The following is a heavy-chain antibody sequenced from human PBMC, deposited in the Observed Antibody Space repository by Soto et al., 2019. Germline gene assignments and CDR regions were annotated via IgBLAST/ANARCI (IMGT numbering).Heavy chain of an antibody. CDR2: IIPIFGTG. CDR3: ARGHGYNGAHFDY. D-gene: IGHD6-25*01. J-gene: IGHJ4*02. CDR1: GGTFSSYT. V-gene: IGHV1-69*01. Sequence: QMQLVQSGAEVKKPGSSVKVSCKTSGGTFSSYTLTWVRQAPGQGLEWMGGIIPIFGTGNHAQKFHGRVTITADESTSTAYMELGSLRSEDTAVYYCARGHGYNGAHFDYWGQGTLVTVSS.